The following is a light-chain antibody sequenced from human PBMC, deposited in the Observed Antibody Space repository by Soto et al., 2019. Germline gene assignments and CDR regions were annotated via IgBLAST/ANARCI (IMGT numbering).Light chain of an antibody. J-gene: IGKJ1*01. CDR3: QQSYSTPWT. Sequence: DIQMTQSPSSLSASVGDRVTITCRASQSITNYLNWYQQKPGKATKLLIYAASSLQSGVPSRFSSSESGTDFTLSISSLQPEDFATYYCQQSYSTPWTFGQGTKVEIK. V-gene: IGKV1-39*01. CDR2: AAS. CDR1: QSITNY.